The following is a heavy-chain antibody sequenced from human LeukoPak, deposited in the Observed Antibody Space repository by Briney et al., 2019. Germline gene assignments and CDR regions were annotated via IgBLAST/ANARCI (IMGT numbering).Heavy chain of an antibody. CDR1: GFSFSSYE. J-gene: IGHJ4*02. Sequence: GGSLTLSCVASGFSFSSYEMNWVRQAPGKGLEWVAFIRYDGSNKYYADSVKGLFTISRDNSKNTMCLKMKSLRAEDTAVYYCAKENTKTPFRPGEATVTKGYFHYWGQGTLVTVSS. V-gene: IGHV3-30*02. CDR2: IRYDGSNK. CDR3: AKENTKTPFRPGEATVTKGYFHY. D-gene: IGHD4-17*01.